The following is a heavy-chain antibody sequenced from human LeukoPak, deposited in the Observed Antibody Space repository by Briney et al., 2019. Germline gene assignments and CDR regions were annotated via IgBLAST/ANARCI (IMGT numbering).Heavy chain of an antibody. CDR2: INPNSGGT. D-gene: IGHD6-19*01. J-gene: IGHJ4*02. CDR1: GYTLTAYY. Sequence: ASVKVSCKASGYTLTAYYMHWVRQAPGQGLEWMGWINPNSGGTNSAQNFQGRITMTRDTSISTAYMELSRLRSDDTAVYYCARRAVAIDYWGQGTLVTVSS. V-gene: IGHV1-2*02. CDR3: ARRAVAIDY.